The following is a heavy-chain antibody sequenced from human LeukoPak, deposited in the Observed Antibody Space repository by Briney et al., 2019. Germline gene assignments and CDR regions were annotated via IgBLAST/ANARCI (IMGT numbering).Heavy chain of an antibody. V-gene: IGHV1-2*02. J-gene: IGHJ4*02. CDR1: GYTFTGYY. CDR2: INPNSGGT. D-gene: IGHD3-16*02. Sequence: GASVKVSCKASGYTFTGYYMHWVRQAPGQGLEWMGWINPNSGGTNYAQKFQGSVTMTRDTSISTAYMELSRLRSDDTAVYYCARDPGPYDYVWGSYRYSRSGGDDYWGQGTLVTVSS. CDR3: ARDPGPYDYVWGSYRYSRSGGDDY.